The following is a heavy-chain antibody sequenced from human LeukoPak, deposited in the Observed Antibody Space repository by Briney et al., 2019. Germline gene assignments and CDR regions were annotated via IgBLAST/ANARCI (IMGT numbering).Heavy chain of an antibody. V-gene: IGHV3-7*03. Sequence: GGSLRLSCAASGFTFSSYWMSWVRQAPGKGLEWVANIKQDGSEKYYVDSVKGRFTISRDNAKNSLYLQMNSLRAEDTALYHCAREGQQLAIDYWGQGTLVTVSS. CDR1: GFTFSSYW. D-gene: IGHD6-13*01. CDR3: AREGQQLAIDY. J-gene: IGHJ4*02. CDR2: IKQDGSEK.